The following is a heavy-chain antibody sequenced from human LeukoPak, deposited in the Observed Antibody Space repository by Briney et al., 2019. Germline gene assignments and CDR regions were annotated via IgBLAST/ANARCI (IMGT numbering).Heavy chain of an antibody. D-gene: IGHD6-25*01. Sequence: GGTLRLSCAASGFTFRSYWMNWVRQAPRKGQEWVANIKQDGGEKYYVDSVRGRFAISRDNAKNSLYLQMKSLRAEDTAVYYCARHSRGYDYWGQGTLVTVSS. J-gene: IGHJ4*02. CDR3: ARHSRGYDY. CDR1: GFTFRSYW. CDR2: IKQDGGEK. V-gene: IGHV3-7*05.